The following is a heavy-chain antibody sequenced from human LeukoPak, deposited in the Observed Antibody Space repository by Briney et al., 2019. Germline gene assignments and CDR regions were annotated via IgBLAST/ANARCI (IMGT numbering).Heavy chain of an antibody. V-gene: IGHV4-30-2*01. D-gene: IGHD3-22*01. CDR1: GGSISSGGYY. Sequence: KTSETLSLTCTVSGGSISSGGYYWSWIRQPPGKGLEWIGYIYHSGSTYHNPSLKSRVTISVDRSKNQFSLKLSSVTAADTAVYYCARVSLRYYDSSGYRDYWSQGTLVTVSS. CDR3: ARVSLRYYDSSGYRDY. J-gene: IGHJ4*02. CDR2: IYHSGST.